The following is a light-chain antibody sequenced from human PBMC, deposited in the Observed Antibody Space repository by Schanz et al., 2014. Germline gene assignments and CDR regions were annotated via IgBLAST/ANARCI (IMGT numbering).Light chain of an antibody. V-gene: IGLV2-8*01. Sequence: QSALTQPPSASGSPGQSVTISCTGTSSDVGGYNFVSWYQQHPGKAPKLMIYEVTKRPSGVPDRFSGSKSGNTASLTVSGLQAEDEADYYCSSSGGSNFVVFGGGTQLTVL. CDR3: SSSGGSNFVV. CDR2: EVT. CDR1: SSDVGGYNF. J-gene: IGLJ2*01.